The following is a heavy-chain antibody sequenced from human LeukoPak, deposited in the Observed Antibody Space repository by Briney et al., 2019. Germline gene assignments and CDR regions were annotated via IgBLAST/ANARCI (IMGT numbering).Heavy chain of an antibody. CDR2: MHHRGRT. D-gene: IGHD2-2*01. J-gene: IGHJ5*02. CDR3: ARAQEGCSRASCYLEP. CDR1: GASISSTNW. V-gene: IGHV4-4*02. Sequence: SGTLSLTCAISGASISSTNWWIWVRQPPGKGLEWIGEMHHRGRTNYNPSLKSRITISVDKSKNQVFLRLNSVAAADTALYYCARAQEGCSRASCYLEPWGQGTLVTVSS.